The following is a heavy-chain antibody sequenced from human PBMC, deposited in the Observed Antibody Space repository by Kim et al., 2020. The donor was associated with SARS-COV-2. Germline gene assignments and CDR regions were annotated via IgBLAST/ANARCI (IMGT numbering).Heavy chain of an antibody. J-gene: IGHJ6*02. Sequence: GESLKISCKGSGYSFTSYWISWVRQMPGKGLEWMGRIDPSDSYTNYSPSFQGHVTISADKSISTAYLQWSSLKASDTAMYYCATSYCGGDCYPVYGMDVWGQGTTVTVSS. CDR1: GYSFTSYW. CDR3: ATSYCGGDCYPVYGMDV. D-gene: IGHD2-21*02. CDR2: IDPSDSYT. V-gene: IGHV5-10-1*01.